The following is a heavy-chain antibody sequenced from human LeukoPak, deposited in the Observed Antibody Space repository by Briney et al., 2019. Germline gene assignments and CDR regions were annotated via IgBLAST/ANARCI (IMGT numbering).Heavy chain of an antibody. J-gene: IGHJ4*02. CDR2: IYTSGST. CDR3: ARVLTDSSGYSPWD. CDR1: GGSISSYY. V-gene: IGHV4-4*07. Sequence: SETLSLTCTVSGGSISSYYWSWIRQPAGKGLEWIGRIYTSGSTNYNPSLKSRVTMSVDTSKNQFSLKLSSVTAADTAVYYCARVLTDSSGYSPWDWGQGTLVTVSS. D-gene: IGHD3-22*01.